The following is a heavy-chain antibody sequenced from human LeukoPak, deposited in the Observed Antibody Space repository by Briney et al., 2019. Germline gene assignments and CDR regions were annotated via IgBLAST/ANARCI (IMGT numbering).Heavy chain of an antibody. V-gene: IGHV3-23*01. CDR1: GFTFSGSA. D-gene: IGHD6-13*01. CDR3: AKETRSAGRRYFQH. Sequence: GGSLRLSCTASGFTFSGSAMSWDRQAPRKGLEWVSRVGDSGGTTYYADSVKGRFTISRDNSNNTVYLQMNSLRGDDTAVYYCAKETRSAGRRYFQHWGQGTLVTVSS. CDR2: VGDSGGTT. J-gene: IGHJ1*01.